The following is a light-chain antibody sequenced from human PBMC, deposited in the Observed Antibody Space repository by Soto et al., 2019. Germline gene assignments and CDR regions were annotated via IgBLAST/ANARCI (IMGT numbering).Light chain of an antibody. CDR3: QHYNSYSEA. J-gene: IGKJ1*01. Sequence: DIQMTQSSSPLSASVGDRVTTTCRASQSISSWLAWYQQKPGKAPKLLIYKASSLESGVPSRFSGSGSGTECTLTISSLQPDDFATYYCQHYNSYSEALGQGTKVDIK. CDR2: KAS. V-gene: IGKV1-5*03. CDR1: QSISSW.